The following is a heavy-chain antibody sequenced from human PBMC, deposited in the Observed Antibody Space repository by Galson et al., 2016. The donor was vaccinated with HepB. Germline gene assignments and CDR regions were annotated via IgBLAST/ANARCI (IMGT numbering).Heavy chain of an antibody. D-gene: IGHD4-23*01. CDR2: MNPNSGDT. CDR1: GYIFTSYD. J-gene: IGHJ5*02. Sequence: SVKVSCKASGYIFTSYDLNWVRQATGQGLEWLGWMNPNSGDTGYAQKFQGRVTLTRSTSLRTAYMELRSLTSEDTAVYYCARDYGGNSGWFDPWGQGTLVTVSS. CDR3: ARDYGGNSGWFDP. V-gene: IGHV1-8*01.